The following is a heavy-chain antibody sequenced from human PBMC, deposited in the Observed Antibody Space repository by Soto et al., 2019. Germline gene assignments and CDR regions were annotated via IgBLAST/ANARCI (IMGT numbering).Heavy chain of an antibody. CDR2: IWYDGSNK. CDR3: AKDWTADIVGQKTYYYYYGMDV. V-gene: IGHV3-30*02. D-gene: IGHD5-12*01. CDR1: GFTFSSYF. Sequence: GGSLTLSCAPFGFTFSSYFMEWVRQAPGRGLEWVAVIWYDGSNKYYADSVKGRFTISRDNSKNTLYLQMNSLRAEDTAVYYCAKDWTADIVGQKTYYYYYGMDVWGQGT. J-gene: IGHJ6*02.